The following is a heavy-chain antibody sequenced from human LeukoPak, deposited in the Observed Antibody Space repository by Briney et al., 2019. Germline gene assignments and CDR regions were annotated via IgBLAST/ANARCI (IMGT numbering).Heavy chain of an antibody. CDR2: INQDGSEK. Sequence: GGSLRLSCAASGFTFSRTGMSWVRKAPGKGLEGVANINQDGSEKYYVDSVPGRFTISRDNAKNSLYLQMNSLRAEDTAVYYCARGGYVKYYFDYWGQGTLVTVSS. J-gene: IGHJ4*02. D-gene: IGHD5-12*01. V-gene: IGHV3-7*01. CDR1: GFTFSRTG. CDR3: ARGGYVKYYFDY.